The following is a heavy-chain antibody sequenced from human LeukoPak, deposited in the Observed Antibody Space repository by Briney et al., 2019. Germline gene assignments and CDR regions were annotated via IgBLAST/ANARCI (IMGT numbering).Heavy chain of an antibody. CDR3: ASAPVSKTNYFDY. D-gene: IGHD2-2*01. CDR2: ISSSGSTI. CDR1: GFNFRDYY. V-gene: IGHV3-11*01. Sequence: GGSLRLSCAANGFNFRDYYVSWIRQAPGKGLEWVSYISSSGSTIYYADSVKGRFTISRDNAKNSLYLQMNSLRAEDTAVYYCASAPVSKTNYFDYWGQGTLVTVSS. J-gene: IGHJ4*02.